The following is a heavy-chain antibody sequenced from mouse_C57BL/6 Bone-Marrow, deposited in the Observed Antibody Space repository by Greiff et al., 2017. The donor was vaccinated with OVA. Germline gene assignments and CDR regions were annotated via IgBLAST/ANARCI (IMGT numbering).Heavy chain of an antibody. CDR2: IYPGSGNT. CDR3: ATAQAAY. J-gene: IGHJ3*01. Sequence: VKLMESGAELVRPGASVKLSCKASGYTFTDYYINWVKQRPGQGLEWIARIYPGSGNTYYNEKFKGKATLTAEKSSSTAYMQLSSLTSEDSAVYFCATAQAAYWGQGTLVTVSA. CDR1: GYTFTDYY. V-gene: IGHV1-76*01. D-gene: IGHD3-2*02.